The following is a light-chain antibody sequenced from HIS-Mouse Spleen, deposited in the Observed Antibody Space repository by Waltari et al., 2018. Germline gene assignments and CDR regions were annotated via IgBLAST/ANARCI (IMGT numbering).Light chain of an antibody. Sequence: QSVLTQPPSASGTPGQRVTISCSGSSSNIGSNTVNWYQQLPGTAPKLLVYSNKQRPSGVPDRFSGSKSGTSASLAISGLQSEDEADYYCAAWDDSYVVFGGGTKLTVL. CDR2: SNK. CDR1: SSNIGSNT. CDR3: AAWDDSYVV. J-gene: IGLJ2*01. V-gene: IGLV1-44*01.